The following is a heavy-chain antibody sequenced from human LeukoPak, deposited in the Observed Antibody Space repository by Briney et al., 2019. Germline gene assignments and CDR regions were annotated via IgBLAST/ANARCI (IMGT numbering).Heavy chain of an antibody. V-gene: IGHV4-34*01. J-gene: IGHJ4*02. Sequence: NPSETLSLTCAVYGGSFSGYYWSWIRQPPGKGLEWIGEINHSGSTNYNPSLKSRVTISVDTSKNQFSLKLSSVTAADRAVYYCARLWSTYCSGGSCPHQPNYWGQGTLVTVSS. CDR2: INHSGST. CDR3: ARLWSTYCSGGSCPHQPNY. CDR1: GGSFSGYY. D-gene: IGHD2-15*01.